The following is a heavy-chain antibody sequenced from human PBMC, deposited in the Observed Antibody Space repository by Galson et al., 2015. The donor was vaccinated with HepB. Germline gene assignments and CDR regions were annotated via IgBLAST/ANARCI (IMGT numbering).Heavy chain of an antibody. D-gene: IGHD3-16*02. CDR3: ARSSQKYDYVWGSYRTDFDY. CDR1: GFTFSSYG. Sequence: SLRLSCAASGFTFSSYGMHWVRQAPGKGLEWVAVIWYDGSNKYYADSVKGRFTISRDNSKNTLYLQMNSLRAEDTAVYYCARSSQKYDYVWGSYRTDFDYWGQGTLVTVSS. J-gene: IGHJ4*02. V-gene: IGHV3-33*01. CDR2: IWYDGSNK.